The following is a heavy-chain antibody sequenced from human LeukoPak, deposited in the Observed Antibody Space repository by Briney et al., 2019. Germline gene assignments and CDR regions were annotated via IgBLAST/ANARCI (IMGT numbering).Heavy chain of an antibody. CDR3: LSPDY. Sequence: GRSLRLSCAASGFTFSSYSVHWVRQAPGKGLEWVAVISYDGRNKYYADSVKGRFTISRDNSKNTLYLQMNSLRAEDTAGYYCLSPDYWGQGTLVTVSS. CDR1: GFTFSSYS. CDR2: ISYDGRNK. J-gene: IGHJ4*02. V-gene: IGHV3-30*03.